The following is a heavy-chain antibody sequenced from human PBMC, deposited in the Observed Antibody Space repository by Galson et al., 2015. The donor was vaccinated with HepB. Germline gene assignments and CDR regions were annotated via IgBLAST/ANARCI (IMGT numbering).Heavy chain of an antibody. CDR1: GYTFTGYY. J-gene: IGHJ6*02. V-gene: IGHV1-2*06. CDR3: VWVIYDSNGYYTADV. CDR2: INPNSGGT. Sequence: SVKVSCKASGYTFTGYYIHWVRQAPGQGLEWMGRINPNSGGTNYAQNFQGRVTMTRDTSITTAYMELSRLRSDDTAVYFCVWVIYDSNGYYTADVWGPGTPVTVSS. D-gene: IGHD3-22*01.